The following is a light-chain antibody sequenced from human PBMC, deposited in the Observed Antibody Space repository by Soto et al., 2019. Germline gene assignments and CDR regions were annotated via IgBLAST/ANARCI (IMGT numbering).Light chain of an antibody. CDR3: SSYAGSNILV. CDR2: EVN. J-gene: IGLJ2*01. CDR1: SSDVGGYNY. Sequence: QSALTQPPSASGSPGQSITISCTGTSSDVGGYNYVSWYQQHPGSAPKLIIHEVNKRPSGVPDRFSGSKSGNTASLTVTGIQAEDEADYYCSSYAGSNILVFGEGTKLTVL. V-gene: IGLV2-8*01.